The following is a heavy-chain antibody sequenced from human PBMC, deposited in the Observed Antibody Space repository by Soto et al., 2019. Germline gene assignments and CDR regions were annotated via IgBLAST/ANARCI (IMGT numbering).Heavy chain of an antibody. J-gene: IGHJ4*02. V-gene: IGHV4-59*08. Sequence: SETLSLTCTVCGGSISSYYWSWIRQPPGKGLEWIGYIYYSGSTNYNPSLKSRVTISVDTSKNQFSLKLSSVTAADTAVYYCARHDCSGGSCYFDYWGQGTLVTVSS. D-gene: IGHD2-15*01. CDR1: GGSISSYY. CDR3: ARHDCSGGSCYFDY. CDR2: IYYSGST.